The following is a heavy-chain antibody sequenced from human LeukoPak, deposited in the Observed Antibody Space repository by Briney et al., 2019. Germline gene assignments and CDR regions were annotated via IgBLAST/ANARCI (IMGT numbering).Heavy chain of an antibody. CDR1: GFTFSSYG. CDR2: ISSSSSTI. D-gene: IGHD3-10*01. J-gene: IGHJ4*02. V-gene: IGHV3-48*01. CDR3: ARNPYGSGSHNFDF. Sequence: GGSLRLSCAASGFTFSSYGMNWVRQAPGKGLEWVSYISSSSSTIYYADSVKGRFTISRDNAKNSLYLQMNSLRAEDTAVYYCARNPYGSGSHNFDFWGQGTPVTVSS.